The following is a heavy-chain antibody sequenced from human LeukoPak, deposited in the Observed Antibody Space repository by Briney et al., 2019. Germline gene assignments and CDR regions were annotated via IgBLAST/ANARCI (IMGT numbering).Heavy chain of an antibody. Sequence: PSGTLSLTCTVSGGSISSYYWSWIRQPPGKGLEWIGYIYDSGSTNYNPSLKSRVTISVDTSKNQFSLKLSFVTAADTAVYYCARVPRYYYYMDVWAKGPRSPSP. J-gene: IGHJ6*03. CDR1: GGSISSYY. CDR3: ARVPRYYYYMDV. V-gene: IGHV4-59*01. CDR2: IYDSGST.